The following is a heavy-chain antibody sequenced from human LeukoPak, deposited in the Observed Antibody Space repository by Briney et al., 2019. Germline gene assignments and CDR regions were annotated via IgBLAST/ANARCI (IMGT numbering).Heavy chain of an antibody. CDR1: GGTFSSYA. V-gene: IGHV1-69*05. D-gene: IGHD6-6*01. CDR2: IIPIFGTA. CDR3: ASWDSIAARGVGY. J-gene: IGHJ4*02. Sequence: SVKVSCKASGGTFSSYAISWVRQAPGQGLEWMGGIIPIFGTANYAQKFQGRVTMTRDTSTSTVYMELSSLRSEDTAVYYCASWDSIAARGVGYWGQGTLVTVSS.